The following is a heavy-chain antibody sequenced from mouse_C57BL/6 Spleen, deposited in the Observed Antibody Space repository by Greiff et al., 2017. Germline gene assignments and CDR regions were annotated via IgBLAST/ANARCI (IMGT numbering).Heavy chain of an antibody. CDR2: IDPEDGDT. CDR1: GFNIKDYY. V-gene: IGHV14-1*01. CDR3: TDGYYPYYFDY. Sequence: VQLQQSGAELVRPGASVKLSCTASGFNIKDYYMHWVKQRPEQGLEWIGRIDPEDGDTEYAPKFQGKATMTADTSTNTAYLQLSSLTSEDTAVYYCTDGYYPYYFDYWGQGTTLTVSS. D-gene: IGHD2-3*01. J-gene: IGHJ2*01.